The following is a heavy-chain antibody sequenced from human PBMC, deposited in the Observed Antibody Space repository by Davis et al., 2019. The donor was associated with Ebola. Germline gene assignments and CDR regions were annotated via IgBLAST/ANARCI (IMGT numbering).Heavy chain of an antibody. Sequence: PSETLSLTCTVSGDSMSHHYWTWGRQPAGKGLEWIGRMYPTGSTSYNPSFRARLTMSLDMSKNQFSLNLTSVTAADTALYFCVRGGGTYYSYHYMDVWGNGTTVIVSS. J-gene: IGHJ6*03. CDR3: VRGGGTYYSYHYMDV. V-gene: IGHV4-4*07. CDR2: MYPTGST. CDR1: GDSMSHHY.